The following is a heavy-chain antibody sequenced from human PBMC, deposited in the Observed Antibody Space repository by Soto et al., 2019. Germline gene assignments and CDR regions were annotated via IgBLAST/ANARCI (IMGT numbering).Heavy chain of an antibody. CDR3: ARDRTGVAVAGTLDY. D-gene: IGHD6-19*01. Sequence: GGSLRLSCAASGFTFSSYGMHWVRQAPGKGLEWVAVIWYDGSNKYYADSVKGRFTISRDNSKNTLYLQMNSLRAEDTAVYYCARDRTGVAVAGTLDYWGQGTLVTVSS. J-gene: IGHJ4*02. CDR1: GFTFSSYG. V-gene: IGHV3-33*01. CDR2: IWYDGSNK.